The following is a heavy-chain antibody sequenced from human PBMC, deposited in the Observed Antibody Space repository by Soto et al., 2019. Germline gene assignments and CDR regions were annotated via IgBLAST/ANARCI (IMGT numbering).Heavy chain of an antibody. CDR1: GYPFSKYG. CDR2: IKPDNRNT. V-gene: IGHV1-18*04. J-gene: IGHJ5*02. Sequence: QLQLVQSGGEVKKPGASVRVSCEAYGYPFSKYGISWIRQAPGQGLEWMGWIKPDNRNTDYAQKFQGRVTMTTDTSSNTAYMELRSLRSDDTAVYYCATSYDSGFDPWGQGTLVSVSS. CDR3: ATSYDSGFDP. D-gene: IGHD5-12*01.